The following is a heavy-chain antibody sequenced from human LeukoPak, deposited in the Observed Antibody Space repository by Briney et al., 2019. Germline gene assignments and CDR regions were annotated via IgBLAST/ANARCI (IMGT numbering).Heavy chain of an antibody. CDR3: ARLSDALDY. Sequence: GGSLRLSCAASGFTFSSYEMNWVRQAPGKGLEWVSFIGSSGATIYYADSVKGRFTISRDNAKNSLYLQMNSLRAEDTAVYYCARLSDALDYWGQGTLVTVSS. CDR1: GFTFSSYE. J-gene: IGHJ4*02. V-gene: IGHV3-48*03. CDR2: IGSSGATI. D-gene: IGHD2-21*02.